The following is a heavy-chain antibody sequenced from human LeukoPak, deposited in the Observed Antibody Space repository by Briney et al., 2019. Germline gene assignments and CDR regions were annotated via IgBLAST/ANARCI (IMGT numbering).Heavy chain of an antibody. V-gene: IGHV3-7*03. CDR2: IKQDGSKK. CDR1: GFTFSSYS. CDR3: ATPLDYYDSSGYHQGGD. D-gene: IGHD3-22*01. Sequence: GGSLRLSCAASGFTFSSYSMNWVRQAPGKGLGWVANIKQDGSKKNYVDSVKGRFTISRDNAKNSLSLQMNSLRAEDTAVYYCATPLDYYDSSGYHQGGDWGQGTLVTVSS. J-gene: IGHJ4*02.